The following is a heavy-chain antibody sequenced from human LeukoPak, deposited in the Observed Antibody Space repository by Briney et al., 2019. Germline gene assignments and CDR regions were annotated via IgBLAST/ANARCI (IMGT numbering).Heavy chain of an antibody. D-gene: IGHD3-16*01. V-gene: IGHV3-23*01. CDR2: ISGNGVRA. CDR1: GFIFSNYA. CDR3: AEDGGTC. J-gene: IGHJ4*02. Sequence: PGGSLRLSCAASGFIFSNYAMSWVRQAPGKGLEWVSAISGNGVRANYADSVKGRFTISRDNPTNTLYLQMDSLRAEDTAVYYWAEDGGTCGGQGTLVTVSS.